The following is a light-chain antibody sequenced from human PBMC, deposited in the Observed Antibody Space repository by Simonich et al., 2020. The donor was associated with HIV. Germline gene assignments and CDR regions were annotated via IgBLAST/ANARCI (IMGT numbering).Light chain of an antibody. CDR3: TSYTSSSTLV. Sequence: VSGSPGQSITISCTGTTSDVGGYNYFSWYQQHPVKAPKLMIYDVSKRTSGVSNRFSGSKSGNTASLTISGLQAEDEADYYCTSYTSSSTLVFGGGTKLTVL. CDR2: DVS. J-gene: IGLJ2*01. CDR1: TSDVGGYNY. V-gene: IGLV2-14*03.